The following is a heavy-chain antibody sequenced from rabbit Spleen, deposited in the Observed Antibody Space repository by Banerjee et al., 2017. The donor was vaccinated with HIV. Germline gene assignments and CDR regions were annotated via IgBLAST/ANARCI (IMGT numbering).Heavy chain of an antibody. CDR1: GFSFSSGFY. CDR3: ARDLVAIIGWNFNV. CDR2: INTYTGKS. J-gene: IGHJ4*01. D-gene: IGHD1-1*01. V-gene: IGHV1S40*01. Sequence: QSLEESGGDLVKPGASLTLTCTASGFSFSSGFYMCWVRQAPGKGLEWIACINTYTGKSVYASWATGRITISKTSSTTVTLQMTSLTAADTATYFCARDLVAIIGWNFNVWGPGTLVTVS.